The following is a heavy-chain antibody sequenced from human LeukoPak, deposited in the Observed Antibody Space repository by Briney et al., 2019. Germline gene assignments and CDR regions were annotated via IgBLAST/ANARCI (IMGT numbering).Heavy chain of an antibody. V-gene: IGHV1-2*02. CDR1: GYTLTDYH. CDR3: ARDPVDGYSHYDY. D-gene: IGHD5-18*01. CDR2: MKPNSGGI. Sequence: VASVKVSYKASGYTLTDYHMIWVRQAPGQGLEWMAWMKPNSGGINYAQEFQGRVTVTRDTSISTAYMELSSLRSDDTAIYYCARDPVDGYSHYDYWGQGTLVTVSS. J-gene: IGHJ4*02.